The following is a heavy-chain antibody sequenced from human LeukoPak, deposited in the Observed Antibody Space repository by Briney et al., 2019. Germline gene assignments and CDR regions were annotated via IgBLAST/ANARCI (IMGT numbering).Heavy chain of an antibody. Sequence: GGSLRLSCAASGFTFSDYYMSWIRQAPGKGLEWVSYIRSNGSTIYYADSVEGRFTISRDNAKNSLYLQMNSLRAEDTAVYYWARVETAMANYWSQGTLVTVSS. CDR1: GFTFSDYY. D-gene: IGHD5-18*01. CDR2: IRSNGSTI. CDR3: ARVETAMANY. V-gene: IGHV3-11*01. J-gene: IGHJ4*02.